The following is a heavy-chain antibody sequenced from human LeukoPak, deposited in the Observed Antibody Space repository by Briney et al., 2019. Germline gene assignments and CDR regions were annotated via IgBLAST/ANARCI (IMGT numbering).Heavy chain of an antibody. CDR2: ISHDSGIK. CDR1: GFSFSRDS. D-gene: IGHD2-15*01. Sequence: GGSLRLSCAASGFSFSRDSMNWVRQAPGKGPEWISYISHDSGIKYYADSVRGRFTISRDNAKNSLYLQMHSLRAEDTAVYFCVRDNPRCCGVVPANVDDYWGQGTLVTVSS. CDR3: VRDNPRCCGVVPANVDDY. J-gene: IGHJ4*02. V-gene: IGHV3-48*01.